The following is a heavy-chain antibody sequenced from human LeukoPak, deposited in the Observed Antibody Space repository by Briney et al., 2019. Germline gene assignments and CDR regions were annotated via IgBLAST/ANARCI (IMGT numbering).Heavy chain of an antibody. CDR3: ARDNWGGAFDI. J-gene: IGHJ3*02. Sequence: GGSLRLSCAASGFTFNKYTMHWVRQAPGKGLEWVGVVLYDGSKKNNADSVKGRFTISRDNSKNMMYVQMNSLRPEDTALYYCARDNWGGAFDIWGQGTMVTVSS. CDR1: GFTFNKYT. D-gene: IGHD7-27*01. CDR2: VLYDGSKK. V-gene: IGHV3-30*04.